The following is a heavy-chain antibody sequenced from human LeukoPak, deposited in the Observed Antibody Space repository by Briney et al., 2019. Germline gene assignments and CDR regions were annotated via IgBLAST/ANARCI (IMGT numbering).Heavy chain of an antibody. J-gene: IGHJ4*02. CDR3: AKYVIQQLRSSGYDYFDY. D-gene: IGHD5-12*01. Sequence: KAGGSLRLSCAASGFTFNTYGMSWVREAPGKGLEWVSGISASGVSTYYADSVKGRFTISRDNFKNTLYLQPNSLRAEDTAVYYCAKYVIQQLRSSGYDYFDYWGQGTLVTVSS. V-gene: IGHV3-23*01. CDR1: GFTFNTYG. CDR2: ISASGVST.